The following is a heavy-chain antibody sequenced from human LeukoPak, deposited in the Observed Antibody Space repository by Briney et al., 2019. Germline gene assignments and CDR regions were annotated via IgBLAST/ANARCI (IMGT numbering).Heavy chain of an antibody. CDR1: GYRLRNHG. J-gene: IGHJ2*01. V-gene: IGHV1-18*01. CDR2: IAADSGDIHGYT. CDR3: ARGSSPYNWYFDP. D-gene: IGHD4-11*01. Sequence: ASVKVSCKASGYRLRNHGISWVRQAPGQGLEWVGWIAADSGDIHGYTHYAEKLQGRVSMTTDTPTDTAYMDLRSLTSDDTAVYYCARGSSPYNWYFDPWGRGTLITVSS.